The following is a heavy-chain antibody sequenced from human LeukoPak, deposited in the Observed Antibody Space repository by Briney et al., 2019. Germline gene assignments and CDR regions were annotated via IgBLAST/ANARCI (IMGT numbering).Heavy chain of an antibody. CDR1: GGSISSYY. Sequence: SETLSLTCTVSGGSISSYYWSWIRQPPGKGLEWIGYIYTSGSTNYNPSLKSRVTISVDTSKNQFSLRLSSVTAADTAVYYCARVPQAATTHYYYYYMDVWGKGTTVTVSS. D-gene: IGHD2-15*01. J-gene: IGHJ6*03. CDR2: IYTSGST. CDR3: ARVPQAATTHYYYYYMDV. V-gene: IGHV4-4*09.